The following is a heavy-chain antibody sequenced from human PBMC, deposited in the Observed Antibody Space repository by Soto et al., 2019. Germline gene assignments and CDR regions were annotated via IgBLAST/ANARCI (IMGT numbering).Heavy chain of an antibody. V-gene: IGHV4-34*01. Sequence: SETLSLTCAVYGGSFSGYYWSWIRQPPGKGLEWIGEINHSGSTNYNPSLKSRVTTSVDTSKNQFSLKLSSVTAADTAVYYCARKIYDYVWGSYQGGPNFDYWGQGTLVTVSS. CDR2: INHSGST. D-gene: IGHD3-16*02. CDR3: ARKIYDYVWGSYQGGPNFDY. CDR1: GGSFSGYY. J-gene: IGHJ4*02.